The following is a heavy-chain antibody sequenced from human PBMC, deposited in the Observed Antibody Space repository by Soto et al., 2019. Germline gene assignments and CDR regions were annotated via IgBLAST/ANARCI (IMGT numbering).Heavy chain of an antibody. CDR1: GFTFSSYE. CDR3: ARDHKGGYYYYGMDV. V-gene: IGHV3-48*03. CDR2: ISSSGSTI. J-gene: IGHJ6*02. Sequence: VQLVESGGGLVQPGGSLRLSCAASGFTFSSYEMNWVRQAPGKGLEWVSYISSSGSTIYYADSVKGRFTISRDNAKNSLYLQMNSLRAEDTAVYYCARDHKGGYYYYGMDVWGQGTTVTVSS.